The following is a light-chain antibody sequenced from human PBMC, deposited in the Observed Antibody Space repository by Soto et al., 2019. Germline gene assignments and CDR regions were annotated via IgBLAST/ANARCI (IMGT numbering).Light chain of an antibody. CDR1: QSVSSN. Sequence: EIVMTQSPATLSVSPGERATLSCRASQSVSSNLAWYQQKPGQAPRLLIYGASTRATGIPARFSGSGSGTEFTLTISSLQSEDFEVYYCQHYNNWPPWTFGQGTKVDIK. J-gene: IGKJ1*01. CDR2: GAS. CDR3: QHYNNWPPWT. V-gene: IGKV3-15*01.